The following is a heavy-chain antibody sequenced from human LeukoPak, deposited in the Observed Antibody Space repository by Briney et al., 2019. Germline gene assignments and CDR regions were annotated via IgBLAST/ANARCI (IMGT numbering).Heavy chain of an antibody. V-gene: IGHV4-4*07. CDR3: ARDLGSMVRGVITSGDFDY. D-gene: IGHD3-10*01. CDR2: IYSSGST. J-gene: IGHJ4*02. CDR1: GGSISSDY. Sequence: SETLSLTCTVSGGSISSDYWSWIRQPAGKGLEWIGRIYSSGSTNYNPSLKSRVTMSVDTSKNQFSLKLSSVTAADTAVYYCARDLGSMVRGVITSGDFDYWGQGTLVTVSS.